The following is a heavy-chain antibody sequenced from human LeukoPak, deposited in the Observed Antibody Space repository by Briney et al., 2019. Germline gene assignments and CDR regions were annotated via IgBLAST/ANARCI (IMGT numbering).Heavy chain of an antibody. CDR3: AREGGFYRPLDY. Sequence: GSLRLSCAASGFTFSNHWMHWVRQPPGKGLEWIGEVHLDGRTNYNPSLKSRLIMSVDLPENHISLKLTSVTAADTAVYYCAREGGFYRPLDYSGQGTLVTVSS. CDR2: VHLDGRT. J-gene: IGHJ4*02. CDR1: GFTFSNHW. V-gene: IGHV4-4*02. D-gene: IGHD3-3*01.